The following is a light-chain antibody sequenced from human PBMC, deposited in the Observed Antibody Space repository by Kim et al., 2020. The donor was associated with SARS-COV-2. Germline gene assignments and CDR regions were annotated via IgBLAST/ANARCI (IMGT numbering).Light chain of an antibody. CDR3: SSYTRRGNLYVI. J-gene: IGLJ2*01. CDR1: TSDVGDHNY. Sequence: QSALTQPASVSGSPGQSITISCTGTTSDVGDHNYVSWYQQHPGKAPKLIISAVTNRHSGVSSRFSGSKSGNTASLTISGLQAEDEADYFCSSYTRRGNLYVIFGGGTQLTVL. CDR2: AVT. V-gene: IGLV2-14*03.